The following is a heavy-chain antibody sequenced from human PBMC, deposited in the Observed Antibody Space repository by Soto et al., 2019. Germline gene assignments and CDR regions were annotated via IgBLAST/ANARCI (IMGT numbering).Heavy chain of an antibody. CDR2: IYYSGST. CDR3: ARIVPMTTVTTVYYMDV. D-gene: IGHD4-4*01. Sequence: PSETLSLTCTVSGGSISSGGYYWSWIRQHPGKGLEWIGYIYYSGSTYYNPSLKSRVTISVDTSKNQFSLKLSSVTAADTAVYYCARIVPMTTVTTVYYMDVWGKGTTVTVSS. J-gene: IGHJ6*03. V-gene: IGHV4-31*03. CDR1: GGSISSGGYY.